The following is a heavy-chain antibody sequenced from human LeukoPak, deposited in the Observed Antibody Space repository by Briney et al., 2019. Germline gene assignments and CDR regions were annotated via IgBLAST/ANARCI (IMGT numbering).Heavy chain of an antibody. V-gene: IGHV7-4-1*02. CDR2: INTNTGNP. D-gene: IGHD3-22*01. CDR1: GYTFTNYT. Sequence: ASVKVSCKTSGYTFTNYTINGVRQAPGQGLEWMGWINTNTGNPTYAQGFTGRFVFSLDTSVSPTYLQVSSLKAEDPAAYYSLRGHASTGYFSYWGQGTLVTVSS. CDR3: LRGHASTGYFSY. J-gene: IGHJ4*02.